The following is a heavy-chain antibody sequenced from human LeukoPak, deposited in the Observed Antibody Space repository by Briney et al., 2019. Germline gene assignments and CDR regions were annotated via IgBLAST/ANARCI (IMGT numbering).Heavy chain of an antibody. CDR2: IYYSGST. CDR1: GGSISSSSYY. D-gene: IGHD4-23*01. Sequence: SETLSLTCTVSGGSISSSSYYWGWLRQPPGKGLEWIGSIYYSGSTYYNPSLKSRVTISVDTSKNQFSLKLGSVTTADTAVYYCARDDGGNHFDYWGQGTLVTVSS. J-gene: IGHJ4*02. CDR3: ARDDGGNHFDY. V-gene: IGHV4-39*07.